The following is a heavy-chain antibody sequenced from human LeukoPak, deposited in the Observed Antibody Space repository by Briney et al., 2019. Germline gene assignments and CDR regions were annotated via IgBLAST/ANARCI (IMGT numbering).Heavy chain of an antibody. J-gene: IGHJ4*02. CDR1: GFTFSSYA. Sequence: GGSLRLSCAASGFTFSSYAMHWVRQAPGKGLEYVSAISSNGGSPYYANSVKGRFTISRDNSKNTLYLQMSSLRAEDMAVYYCAREYCSGGNCQYYYDYWGQGTLVTVSS. CDR2: ISSNGGSP. V-gene: IGHV3-64*01. CDR3: AREYCSGGNCQYYYDY. D-gene: IGHD2-15*01.